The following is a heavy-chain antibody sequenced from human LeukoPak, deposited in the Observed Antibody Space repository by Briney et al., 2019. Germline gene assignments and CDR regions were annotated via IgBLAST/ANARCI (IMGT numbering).Heavy chain of an antibody. V-gene: IGHV1-18*01. CDR3: ARASDLDSFDY. Sequence: ASVKVSCKASGYTFTTYGISWVRQAPGQGLEWMGWINAYNGNTIYAQKLQGRVTMTTDTSASTAYMELRSLRSDDTAAYYCARASDLDSFDYWGQGTLVTVSS. J-gene: IGHJ4*02. CDR2: INAYNGNT. CDR1: GYTFTTYG.